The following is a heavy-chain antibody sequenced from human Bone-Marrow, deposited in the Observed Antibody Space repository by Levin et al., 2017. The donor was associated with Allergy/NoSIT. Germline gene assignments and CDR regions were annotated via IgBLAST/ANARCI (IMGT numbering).Heavy chain of an antibody. J-gene: IGHJ2*01. CDR1: GFTFDEYA. Sequence: PGGSLRLSCAASGFTFDEYAMHWFRQAPGKGLEWVAGISWDSGLTVYARSVKGRFTISRDNAKASLYLQINSLIPEDTAFYFCAKRSPHWCFDLWGRGTLVSVSS. V-gene: IGHV3-9*01. CDR2: ISWDSGLT. CDR3: AKRSPHWCFDL.